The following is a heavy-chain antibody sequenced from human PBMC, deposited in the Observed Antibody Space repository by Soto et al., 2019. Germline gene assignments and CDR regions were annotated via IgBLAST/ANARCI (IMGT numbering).Heavy chain of an antibody. Sequence: GSLRLSCAASGFTFSSYAMSWVRQAPGKGLEWVSAISGSGGSTYYADSVKGRFTISRDNSKNTLYLQMNSLRAEDTAVYYCAKALSIYDFWSGYAFFDYWGQGTLVTVSS. V-gene: IGHV3-23*01. CDR1: GFTFSSYA. CDR2: ISGSGGST. J-gene: IGHJ4*02. D-gene: IGHD3-3*01. CDR3: AKALSIYDFWSGYAFFDY.